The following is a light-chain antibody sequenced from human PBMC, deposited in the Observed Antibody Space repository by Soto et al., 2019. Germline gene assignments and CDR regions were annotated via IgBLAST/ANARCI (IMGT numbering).Light chain of an antibody. V-gene: IGKV1-5*03. CDR3: QQYNGYPYT. J-gene: IGKJ2*01. CDR1: HSISRR. Sequence: DIQMTQSPSTLSASVGDRVTITCRASHSISRRLAWYQQKPGNAPKVLIYKASNLETGVPPRFSGSGSETEFTLTISSLQPDDYAPYYCQQYNGYPYTFGQGTKVEI. CDR2: KAS.